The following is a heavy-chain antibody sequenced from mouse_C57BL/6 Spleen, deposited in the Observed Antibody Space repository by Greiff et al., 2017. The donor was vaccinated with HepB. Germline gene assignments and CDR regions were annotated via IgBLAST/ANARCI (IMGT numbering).Heavy chain of an antibody. V-gene: IGHV1-81*01. Sequence: QVHVQQSGAELARPGASVKLSCKASGYTFTSYGISWVKQRTGQGLEWIGEIYPRSGNTYYNEKFKGKATLTADKSSSTAYMELRSLTSEDSAVYFCAKGREVVATDYFDYWGQGTTLTVSS. D-gene: IGHD1-1*01. CDR1: GYTFTSYG. CDR3: AKGREVVATDYFDY. CDR2: IYPRSGNT. J-gene: IGHJ2*01.